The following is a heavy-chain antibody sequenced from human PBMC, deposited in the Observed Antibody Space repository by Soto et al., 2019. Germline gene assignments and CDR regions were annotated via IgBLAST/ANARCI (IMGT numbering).Heavy chain of an antibody. D-gene: IGHD3-10*01. CDR2: INHSGST. CDR1: GGSISSGDYY. J-gene: IGHJ5*02. V-gene: IGHV4-30-4*01. Sequence: SETLSLTCTVSGGSISSGDYYWSWIRQPPGKGLEWIREINHSGSTNYNPSLKSRVTISVDTSKNQFSLKLSSVTAADTAVYYCARGLGRNTMVRGVIITPRGWFDPWGQGTLVTVSS. CDR3: ARGLGRNTMVRGVIITPRGWFDP.